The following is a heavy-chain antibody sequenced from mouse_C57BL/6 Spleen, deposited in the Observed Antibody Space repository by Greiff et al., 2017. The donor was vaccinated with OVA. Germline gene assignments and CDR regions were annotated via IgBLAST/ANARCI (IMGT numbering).Heavy chain of an antibody. J-gene: IGHJ2*01. CDR3: ARESYYYGSSYYFDY. D-gene: IGHD1-1*01. CDR1: GFTFSSYA. Sequence: EVKLVESGGGLVKPGGSLKLSCAASGFTFSSYAMSWVRQTPEKRLEWVATISDGGSSTYYPDNVKGRFTISRDNAKNNLYLQMSHLKSEDTAMYYCARESYYYGSSYYFDYWGQGTTLTVSS. V-gene: IGHV5-4*01. CDR2: ISDGGSST.